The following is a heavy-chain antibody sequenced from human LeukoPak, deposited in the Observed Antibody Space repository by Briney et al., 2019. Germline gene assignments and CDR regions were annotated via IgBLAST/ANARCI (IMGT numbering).Heavy chain of an antibody. V-gene: IGHV1-2*02. Sequence: ASVKVSCKASGYTFTGYHMHWVRQAPGQGLEWMGWINPNGGGTNYAQKFQGRVTLTRDTSTSTAYMEVNSLESDDTAVYYCARENNSGWYRKAAFDYWGQGTLVTVTS. CDR1: GYTFTGYH. J-gene: IGHJ4*02. CDR2: INPNGGGT. CDR3: ARENNSGWYRKAAFDY. D-gene: IGHD6-19*01.